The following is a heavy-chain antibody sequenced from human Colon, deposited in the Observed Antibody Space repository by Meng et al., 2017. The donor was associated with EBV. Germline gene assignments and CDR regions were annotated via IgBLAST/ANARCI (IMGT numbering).Heavy chain of an antibody. Sequence: QVQTEQWSARLLTSSDTLSLTCAVNGGSLSGADWNWIRQPPGKGLEWIGEIIHGGSPSYKPSLKSRVTISIDTSKNQLSLMLSSVTAADTAVYYCARRPTGIDYWGQGTLVTVSS. CDR1: GGSLSGAD. J-gene: IGHJ4*02. D-gene: IGHD2-8*02. CDR2: IIHGGSP. CDR3: ARRPTGIDY. V-gene: IGHV4-34*12.